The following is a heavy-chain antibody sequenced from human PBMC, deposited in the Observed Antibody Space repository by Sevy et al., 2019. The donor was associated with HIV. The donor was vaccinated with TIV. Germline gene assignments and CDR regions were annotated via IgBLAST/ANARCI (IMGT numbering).Heavy chain of an antibody. CDR1: GGSISSGGYF. D-gene: IGHD3-22*01. V-gene: IGHV4-31*03. J-gene: IGHJ4*02. CDR3: ARGHYYDSSGYFDY. CDR2: IYYSGST. Sequence: SETLSLTCTVSGGSISSGGYFWSWIRQHPGKGLEWIGYIYYSGSTYYNPSLKSRVTISVDTSKNQFPLKLSSVTAADTAVYYCARGHYYDSSGYFDYWGQGTLVTVSS.